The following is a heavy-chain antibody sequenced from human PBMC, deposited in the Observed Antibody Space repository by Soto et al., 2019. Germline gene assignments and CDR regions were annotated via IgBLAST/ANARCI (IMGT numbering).Heavy chain of an antibody. V-gene: IGHV4-31*03. CDR3: ASGSRVPYYFDY. CDR1: GGSISSGGYY. CDR2: IYYSGST. Sequence: SETLSLICTVSGGSISSGGYYWSWIRQHPGKGLEWIGYIYYSGSTYYNPSLKSRVTISVDTSKNQFSLKLSSVTAADTAVYYCASGSRVPYYFDYWGQGTLVTVSS. J-gene: IGHJ4*02.